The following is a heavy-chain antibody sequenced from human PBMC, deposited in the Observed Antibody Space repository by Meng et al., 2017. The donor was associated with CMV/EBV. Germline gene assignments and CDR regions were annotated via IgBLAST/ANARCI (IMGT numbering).Heavy chain of an antibody. V-gene: IGHV1-18*01. CDR3: ARVGEEDYYDSSGYTSQKTFDY. D-gene: IGHD3-22*01. CDR2: ISAYNGNT. Sequence: ASVKVSCKASGYTFTSYGISWVRQAPGQGLEWMGWISAYNGNTNYAQKLQGRVTMTTDTSTSTAYMELRSLRSDDTAVYYCARVGEEDYYDSSGYTSQKTFDYWGQGTLVTVS. CDR1: GYTFTSYG. J-gene: IGHJ4*02.